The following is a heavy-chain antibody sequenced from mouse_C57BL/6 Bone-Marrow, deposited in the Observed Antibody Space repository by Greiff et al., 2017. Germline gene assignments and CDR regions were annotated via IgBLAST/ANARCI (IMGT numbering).Heavy chain of an antibody. CDR2: IDPETGGT. Sequence: QVQLQQSGAELVRPGASVTLSCKASGYTFTDYEMHWVKQTPVHGLEWIGAIDPETGGTAYNQKFKGKAILTADKSSSTAYMELRSLTSEDSAVYYGTNYYGSSYPYYFDYWGQGTTLTVSS. J-gene: IGHJ2*01. D-gene: IGHD1-1*01. CDR3: TNYYGSSYPYYFDY. V-gene: IGHV1-15*01. CDR1: GYTFTDYE.